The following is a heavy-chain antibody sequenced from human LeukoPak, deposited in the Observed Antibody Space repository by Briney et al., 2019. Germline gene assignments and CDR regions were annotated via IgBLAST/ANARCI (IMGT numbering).Heavy chain of an antibody. V-gene: IGHV3-11*01. D-gene: IGHD1-26*01. J-gene: IGHJ6*02. CDR2: ISGIDSTI. CDR3: ARAGSYYYGMDV. CDR1: GFTFRDYY. Sequence: GGSLRLSCTASGFTFRDYYMAWIRQAPGKGLEWVSYISGIDSTIFYADSVKGRFTISRDNAKNSLYLQMNSLRAEDTAVYYCARAGSYYYGMDVWGQGTTVTVSS.